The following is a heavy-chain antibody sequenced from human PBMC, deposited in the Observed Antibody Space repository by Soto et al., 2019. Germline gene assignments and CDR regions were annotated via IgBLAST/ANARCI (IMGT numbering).Heavy chain of an antibody. CDR1: GFTFSSYG. Sequence: SLRLSCAASGFTFSSYGMHWVRQAPGKGLEWVAVISYDGSNKYYADSVKGRFTISRDNSKNTLYLQMNSLRAEDTAVYYCAKAPFSYTFGRLWGRGTLVTVSS. J-gene: IGHJ2*01. V-gene: IGHV3-30*18. D-gene: IGHD2-2*02. CDR2: ISYDGSNK. CDR3: AKAPFSYTFGRL.